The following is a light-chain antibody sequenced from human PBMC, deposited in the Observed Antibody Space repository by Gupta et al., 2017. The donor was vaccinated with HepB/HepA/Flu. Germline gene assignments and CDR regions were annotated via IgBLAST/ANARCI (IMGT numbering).Light chain of an antibody. Sequence: IQMTQSPSSLSAPVGDRVTITCRASQSISSYLNWYQQKPGKAPKRLIYAASSLQSGVPSRFSGSGSGTDFTLTISSLQPEDFATYYCQQSYSTPMCSFGQGTKLEIK. J-gene: IGKJ2*04. CDR2: AAS. CDR3: QQSYSTPMCS. CDR1: QSISSY. V-gene: IGKV1-39*01.